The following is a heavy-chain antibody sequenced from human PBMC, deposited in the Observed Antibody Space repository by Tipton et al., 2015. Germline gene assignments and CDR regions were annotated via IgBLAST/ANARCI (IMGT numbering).Heavy chain of an antibody. CDR3: ARDRLNYYDSSGPVPYYAMDV. V-gene: IGHV4-59*12. CDR2: IYSSGSA. Sequence: TLSLTCSVSGGSISTYCWSWIRQPPGKGLEWIGYIYSSGSANYNPSLKSRVTISVDTSKNQFSLNLSSVTAADTAVYYCARDRLNYYDSSGPVPYYAMDVWGQGTTVTVSS. CDR1: GGSISTYC. D-gene: IGHD3-22*01. J-gene: IGHJ6*02.